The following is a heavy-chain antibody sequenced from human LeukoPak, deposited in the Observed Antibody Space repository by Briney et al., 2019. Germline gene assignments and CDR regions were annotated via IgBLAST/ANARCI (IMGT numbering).Heavy chain of an antibody. CDR2: ISGSGDRT. CDR1: GFTFSSSW. CDR3: AKGYYGSGSYGWFDP. J-gene: IGHJ5*02. V-gene: IGHV3-23*01. Sequence: GGSLRLSCAASGFTFSSSWMIWVRQAPGKGLEWVSAISGSGDRTYHADSVKGRFTISRDNSKNTLYLHMNSLRAEDTAVYYCAKGYYGSGSYGWFDPWGQGTLVTVSS. D-gene: IGHD3-10*01.